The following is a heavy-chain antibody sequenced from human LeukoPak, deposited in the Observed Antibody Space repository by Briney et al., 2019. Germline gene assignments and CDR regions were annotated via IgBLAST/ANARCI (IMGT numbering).Heavy chain of an antibody. CDR3: ARAGGYCSSTSCYGDYYYYYYMDV. D-gene: IGHD2-2*01. V-gene: IGHV4-59*01. Sequence: SETLSLTCTVSGGSISRYYWSWIRQPPWKGVEGVGHIYYRGSSNYNPSLQCRVNIPVDTSNHQLRLKLKSVTAADTAVYYCARAGGYCSSTSCYGDYYYYYYMDVWGKGTTVTVSS. J-gene: IGHJ6*03. CDR2: IYYRGSS. CDR1: GGSISRYY.